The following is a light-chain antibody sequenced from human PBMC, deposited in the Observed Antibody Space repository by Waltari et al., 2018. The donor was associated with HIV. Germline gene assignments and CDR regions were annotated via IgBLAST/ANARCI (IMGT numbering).Light chain of an antibody. CDR1: SSAVGAYAY. CDR2: EVS. V-gene: IGLV2-14*01. J-gene: IGLJ2*01. Sequence: QSALTQPASVSASPGQSIPIPCTGTSSAVGAYAYVSWYQSHPGKAPKLMISEVSSRPSWVSNRFSGSKSGNTASLTISGLQAEDEADYYCCSYTSSGTLVFGGGTKLTVL. CDR3: CSYTSSGTLV.